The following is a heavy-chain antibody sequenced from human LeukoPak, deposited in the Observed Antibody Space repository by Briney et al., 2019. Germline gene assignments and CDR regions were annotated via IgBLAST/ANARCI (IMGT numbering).Heavy chain of an antibody. J-gene: IGHJ3*02. CDR1: GYTFTNYG. CDR3: ARDTAMPLIDDAFDI. CDR2: ISAKNGNT. Sequence: GASVKVSCKASGYTFTNYGISWVRQAPGQGLEWMGWISAKNGNTKYAEKFQGRVTMTTSTPTSTAYMELGSLRSDDTAVYYCARDTAMPLIDDAFDIWGQGTMVTVSS. V-gene: IGHV1-18*01. D-gene: IGHD5-18*01.